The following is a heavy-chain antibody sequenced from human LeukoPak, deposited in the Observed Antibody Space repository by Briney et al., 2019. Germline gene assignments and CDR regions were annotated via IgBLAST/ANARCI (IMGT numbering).Heavy chain of an antibody. J-gene: IGHJ4*02. D-gene: IGHD1-26*01. CDR3: ARDTRSLIDY. Sequence: GGSLRLSCAASGFSFSTNSMNWVRQVPGKGLEWISYISSNSATTYYADSVRGRFTISRDNAKNSLYLHMNSLRADDTAVYYCARDTRSLIDYWGQGTLVTVSS. V-gene: IGHV3-48*01. CDR2: ISSNSATT. CDR1: GFSFSTNS.